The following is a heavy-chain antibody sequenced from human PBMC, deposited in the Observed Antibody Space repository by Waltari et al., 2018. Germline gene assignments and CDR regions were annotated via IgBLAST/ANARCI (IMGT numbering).Heavy chain of an antibody. D-gene: IGHD1-1*01. Sequence: QLQLQESGPGLVKPSETLSLTCTVSGASITIRNYYWGWIRQSPGEGLEWLGSLYFSGNTYYNPSLGSRLTMSVDTSKNQFYLRLNSVTAADRGVYYCTRHTTALAGTFSEFDYWGQGTLVAVSS. J-gene: IGHJ4*02. V-gene: IGHV4-39*01. CDR3: TRHTTALAGTFSEFDY. CDR2: LYFSGNT. CDR1: GASITIRNYY.